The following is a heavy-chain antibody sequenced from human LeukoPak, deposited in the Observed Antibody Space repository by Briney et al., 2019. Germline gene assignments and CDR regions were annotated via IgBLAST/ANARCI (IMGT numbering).Heavy chain of an antibody. Sequence: GGSLRLSCAASGVTFSSYAMSWARQAPGKGLEWVSVISGSGASTYYADSVKGRFTISRDNSKNTLYLQMNSLRAEDTAVYYCAKVRFGVTARYYFDYWGQGTLVTVSS. CDR3: AKVRFGVTARYYFDY. CDR1: GVTFSSYA. CDR2: ISGSGAST. D-gene: IGHD3-10*01. J-gene: IGHJ4*02. V-gene: IGHV3-23*01.